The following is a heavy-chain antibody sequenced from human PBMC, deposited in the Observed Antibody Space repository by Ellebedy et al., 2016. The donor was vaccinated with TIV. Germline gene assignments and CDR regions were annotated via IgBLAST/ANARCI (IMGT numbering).Heavy chain of an antibody. D-gene: IGHD6-13*01. CDR2: IYPGDSDT. V-gene: IGHV5-51*01. CDR3: ASRIAAADTYYYYGMDV. Sequence: KVSCKGSGYSFTSYWIGWVRQMPGKGLEWMGIIYPGDSDTRYSPSFQGQVTISADKSIRTAYLQWSSLKASDTAMYYCASRIAAADTYYYYGMDVWGQGTTVTVSS. J-gene: IGHJ6*02. CDR1: GYSFTSYW.